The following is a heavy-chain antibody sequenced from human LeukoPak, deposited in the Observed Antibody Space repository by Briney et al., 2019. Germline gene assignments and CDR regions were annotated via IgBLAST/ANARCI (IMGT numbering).Heavy chain of an antibody. CDR3: ARNRYCGGDFYPWDFHY. V-gene: IGHV3-30-3*01. J-gene: IGHJ4*02. CDR1: GFTFSSYA. Sequence: GGSLRLSCTASGFTFSSYAMHWVRQAPGKGLEWVAVISYDGSNKYYADSVKGRFTISRDNSKNTLYLQMNSLRAEDTAVYYCARNRYCGGDFYPWDFHYWGQGTPVTVSS. CDR2: ISYDGSNK. D-gene: IGHD2-21*02.